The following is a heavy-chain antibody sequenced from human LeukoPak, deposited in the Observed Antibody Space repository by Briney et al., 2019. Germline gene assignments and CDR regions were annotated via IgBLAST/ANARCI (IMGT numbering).Heavy chain of an antibody. V-gene: IGHV3-21*01. Sequence: GGSLRLSCAASRFTFSTYSMNWVRQAPGKGLEWVSSITSSSSYIYYADSLKGRFTISRDNSKNTLYLQMNSLRAEDTAVYYCAKDRDGGNYYFDYWGQGTLVTVSS. CDR3: AKDRDGGNYYFDY. D-gene: IGHD4-23*01. CDR2: ITSSSSYI. CDR1: RFTFSTYS. J-gene: IGHJ4*02.